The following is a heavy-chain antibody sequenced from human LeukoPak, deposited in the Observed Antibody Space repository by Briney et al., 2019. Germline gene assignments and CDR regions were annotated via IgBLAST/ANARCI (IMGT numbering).Heavy chain of an antibody. D-gene: IGHD2-15*01. V-gene: IGHV4-34*01. CDR2: INHSGST. J-gene: IGHJ3*02. Sequence: GSLRLSCVASGFTVSSDYMSWVRQPPGKGLEWIGEINHSGSTNYNPSLKSRVTISVDTSKNQFSLKLSSVTAADTAVYYCARGREGYCSGGSCRRRAFDIWGRGTMVTVSS. CDR3: ARGREGYCSGGSCRRRAFDI. CDR1: GFTVSSDY.